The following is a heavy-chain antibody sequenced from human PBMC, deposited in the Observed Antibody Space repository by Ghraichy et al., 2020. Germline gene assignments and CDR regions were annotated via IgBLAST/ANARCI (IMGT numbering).Heavy chain of an antibody. CDR2: FKYGGST. Sequence: SQTLSLTCIVSGASISSSTYYWGWIRQPPGKGLEWIGSFKYGGSTDYNPSLKSRVSISGDTSKNHFSLNLNSVTAADTAMYYCVRHEVGTMCDYWGQGTLVTVSS. D-gene: IGHD2-2*01. J-gene: IGHJ4*02. CDR3: VRHEVGTMCDY. V-gene: IGHV4-39*01. CDR1: GASISSSTYY.